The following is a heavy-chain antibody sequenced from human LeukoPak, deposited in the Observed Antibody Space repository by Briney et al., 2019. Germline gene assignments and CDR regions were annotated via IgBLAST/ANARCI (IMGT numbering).Heavy chain of an antibody. CDR2: ISSSGSTI. Sequence: GGSLRLSCAASGFTFSSYEMNWVRQAPGKGLGWVSYISSSGSTIYYADSVKGRFTISRDNAKNSLYLQMNSLRAEDTAVYYCAGVDAAMPDAFDIWGQGTTVTVSS. V-gene: IGHV3-48*03. D-gene: IGHD5-18*01. CDR3: AGVDAAMPDAFDI. J-gene: IGHJ3*02. CDR1: GFTFSSYE.